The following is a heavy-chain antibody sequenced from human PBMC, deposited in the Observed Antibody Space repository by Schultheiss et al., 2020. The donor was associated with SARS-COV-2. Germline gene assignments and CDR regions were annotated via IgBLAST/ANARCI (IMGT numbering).Heavy chain of an antibody. D-gene: IGHD3-10*01. Sequence: GGSLRLSCAASGFTFSSYAMHWVRQAPGKGLEWVSVIYSGGSTYYADSVKGRFTISRDNSKNTLYLQMNSLRAEDTAVYYCARDSRFGGPGNYYYGMDVWGQGTTVTVSS. J-gene: IGHJ6*02. CDR1: GFTFSSYA. CDR3: ARDSRFGGPGNYYYGMDV. CDR2: IYSGGST. V-gene: IGHV3-66*01.